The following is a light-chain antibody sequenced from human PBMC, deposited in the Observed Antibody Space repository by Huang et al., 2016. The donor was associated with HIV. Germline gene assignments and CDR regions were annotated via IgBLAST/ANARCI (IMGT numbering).Light chain of an antibody. CDR1: QDISDF. CDR2: DAS. Sequence: DIQMTQSPSSLSASVGDRVTITCQASQDISDFLNWYQQKPGNAPKLLIYDASNLETGVPSRFSGSGSGTNFTFTISLQLEDVATYYCQQYDDLPWTFGQGTKVEIK. V-gene: IGKV1-33*01. J-gene: IGKJ1*01. CDR3: QQYDDLPWT.